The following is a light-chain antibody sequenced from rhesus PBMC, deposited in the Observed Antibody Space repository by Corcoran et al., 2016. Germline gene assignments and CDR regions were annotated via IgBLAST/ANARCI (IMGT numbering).Light chain of an antibody. Sequence: DIVMTQTPLSLPVTPGEPASISCRSSQSLLDSEDGTNYLSWYLQKPGHSPQHLIYKVYNRASGVPDRFSGSWSDNDCTLKISRLEAEDVGVYYCMQGIEYPYSFGQGTKVEIK. CDR1: QSLLDSEDGTNY. CDR2: KVY. J-gene: IGKJ2*01. CDR3: MQGIEYPYS. V-gene: IGKV2S20*01.